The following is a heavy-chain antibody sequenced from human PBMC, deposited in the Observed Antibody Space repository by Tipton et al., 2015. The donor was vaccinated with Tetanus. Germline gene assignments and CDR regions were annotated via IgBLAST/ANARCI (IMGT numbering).Heavy chain of an antibody. Sequence: SLRLSCVAAGLTFSSCSMGWVRKDPGKGLEWVSAIVGSGAKTYYADSVKGRFTISRDNSKDTLYLQLNSLRAEDTAIYYCAKDLRGPEAGTWYFDLWGRGTLVSVSS. CDR1: GLTFSSCS. CDR3: AKDLRGPEAGTWYFDL. CDR2: IVGSGAKT. D-gene: IGHD6-19*01. J-gene: IGHJ2*01. V-gene: IGHV3-23*01.